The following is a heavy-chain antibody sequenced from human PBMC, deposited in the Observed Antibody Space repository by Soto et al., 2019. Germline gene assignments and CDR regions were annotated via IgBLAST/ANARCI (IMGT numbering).Heavy chain of an antibody. V-gene: IGHV3-11*01. J-gene: IGHJ4*02. D-gene: IGHD3-3*01. CDR1: GFTFSDYY. CDR3: ARRGQYYDFWSGYFGY. Sequence: GGSLRLSWAASGFTFSDYYMSWIRQAPGKGLEWVSYISSSGSTIYYADSVKGRFTISRDNAKNSLYLQMNSLRAEDTAVYYCARRGQYYDFWSGYFGYWGQGTLVTVSS. CDR2: ISSSGSTI.